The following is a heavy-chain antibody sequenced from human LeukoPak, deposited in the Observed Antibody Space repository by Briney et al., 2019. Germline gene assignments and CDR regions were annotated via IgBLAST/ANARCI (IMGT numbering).Heavy chain of an antibody. Sequence: GGSLRLSCAASGFTFDDYATHWVRQAPGKGLEWVSGIVWNSGNIVYADSVKGRFTISRDNSKNTLYLQMNSLRAEDTAVYYCARDTPHYDFWSGYYYGMDVWGQGTTVTVSS. CDR2: IVWNSGNI. J-gene: IGHJ6*02. CDR3: ARDTPHYDFWSGYYYGMDV. CDR1: GFTFDDYA. D-gene: IGHD3-3*01. V-gene: IGHV3-9*01.